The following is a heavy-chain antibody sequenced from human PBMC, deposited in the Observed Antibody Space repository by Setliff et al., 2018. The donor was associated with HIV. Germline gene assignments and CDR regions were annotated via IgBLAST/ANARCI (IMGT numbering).Heavy chain of an antibody. CDR2: ISGCGSGSRT. J-gene: IGHJ6*02. Sequence: GGSLRLSCAASGSTFNFFAVSWVRQAPGKGLEWISGISGCGSGSRTDYVDSVKGRFTISRDNSKDTLYLQMNSLRAEDTAVYCCAREIVTLYTGGHYLYGIDVWGQGTAVTVSS. CDR3: AREIVTLYTGGHYLYGIDV. D-gene: IGHD3-22*01. V-gene: IGHV3-23*01. CDR1: GSTFNFFA.